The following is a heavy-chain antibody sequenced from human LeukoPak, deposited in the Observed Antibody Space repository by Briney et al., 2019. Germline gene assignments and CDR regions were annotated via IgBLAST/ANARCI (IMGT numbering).Heavy chain of an antibody. CDR2: IYYSGST. CDR1: GGCISSGDYY. J-gene: IGHJ4*02. V-gene: IGHV4-30-4*01. Sequence: PSETLSLTCTVSGGCISSGDYYWSWIRQPPGKGLEWIGYIYYSGSTYYNPSLKSRVTISVDTSKNQFSLKLSSVTAADTAVYYCARAGLAGNTVPETFDYWGQGTLVTVSS. D-gene: IGHD4-17*01. CDR3: ARAGLAGNTVPETFDY.